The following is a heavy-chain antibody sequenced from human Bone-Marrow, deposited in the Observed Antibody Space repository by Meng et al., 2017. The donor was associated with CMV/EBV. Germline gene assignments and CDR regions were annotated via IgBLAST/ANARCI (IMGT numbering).Heavy chain of an antibody. J-gene: IGHJ4*02. Sequence: ASVKVSCKASGYTLSGFYMHWVRQAPGQGLEWMGWINPNSGGTAYAQKFQGRVTMTRDTSMSTAYMELSRLSSDDTAVYYCARGGLILLRAIVAAISSEWGQGTLVTVSS. V-gene: IGHV1-2*02. CDR3: ARGGLILLRAIVAAISSE. CDR1: GYTLSGFY. D-gene: IGHD2-15*01. CDR2: INPNSGGT.